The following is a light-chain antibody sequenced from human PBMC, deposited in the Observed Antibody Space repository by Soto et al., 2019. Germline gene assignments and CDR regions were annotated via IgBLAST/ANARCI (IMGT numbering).Light chain of an antibody. CDR1: SSNIGAGFD. J-gene: IGLJ1*01. Sequence: QSVLTQPPSVSGAPGQRVTISCTGSSSNIGAGFDVHWYQHLPGTAPKLLIHGNTNRPSGVPDRFSGSKSGTSASLAITGLQTEDEAEYYCQAYDSSLSGYVFGTGTKVT. CDR3: QAYDSSLSGYV. V-gene: IGLV1-40*01. CDR2: GNT.